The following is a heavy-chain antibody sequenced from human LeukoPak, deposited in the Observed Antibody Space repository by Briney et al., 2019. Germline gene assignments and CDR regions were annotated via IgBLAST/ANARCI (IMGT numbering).Heavy chain of an antibody. CDR2: ISYDGSNK. V-gene: IGHV3-30*03. D-gene: IGHD2-2*01. CDR3: ARDRCTSCYEAVYYFDY. Sequence: PGRSLRLSCAASGFTFSSYGMHWVRQAPGKGLEWVAVISYDGSNKYYADSVKGRFTISRDNSENTLYLQMNSLRAEDTAVYYCARDRCTSCYEAVYYFDYWGQGTLVTVSS. CDR1: GFTFSSYG. J-gene: IGHJ4*02.